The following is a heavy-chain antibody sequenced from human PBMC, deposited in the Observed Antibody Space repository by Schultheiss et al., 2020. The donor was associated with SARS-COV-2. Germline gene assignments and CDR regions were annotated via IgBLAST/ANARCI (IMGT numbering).Heavy chain of an antibody. CDR3: ARALRGSYLNPWFDP. J-gene: IGHJ5*02. V-gene: IGHV3-48*03. CDR2: ISSSGSTK. Sequence: GESLKISCAASGFTFSRYWMSWLRQAPGTGLEWVSYISSSGSTKYYADSVKGRFTISRDNAKNSLYLQMNSLRAEDTAVYYCARALRGSYLNPWFDPWGQGTLVTVSS. D-gene: IGHD3-10*01. CDR1: GFTFSRYW.